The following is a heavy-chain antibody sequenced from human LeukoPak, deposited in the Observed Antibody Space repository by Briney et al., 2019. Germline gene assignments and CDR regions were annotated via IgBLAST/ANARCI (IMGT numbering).Heavy chain of an antibody. CDR3: ARGLYYYDSSVYYPFDY. V-gene: IGHV1-69*13. D-gene: IGHD3-22*01. Sequence: SVKVSCKASGGTFSSYAISWVRQAPGQGLEWMGGIIPIFGTANYAQKFQGRVTITADESTSTAYMELSSLRSEDTAVYYRARGLYYYDSSVYYPFDYWGQGTLVTVSS. CDR1: GGTFSSYA. J-gene: IGHJ4*02. CDR2: IIPIFGTA.